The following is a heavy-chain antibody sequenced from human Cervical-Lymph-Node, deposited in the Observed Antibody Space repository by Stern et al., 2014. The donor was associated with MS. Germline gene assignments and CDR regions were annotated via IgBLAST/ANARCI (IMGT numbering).Heavy chain of an antibody. V-gene: IGHV3-33*01. D-gene: IGHD1-1*01. J-gene: IGHJ3*01. CDR3: ARDAPVQPGAPDAFDL. CDR2: TWSDGTNK. CDR1: GFTFSRYG. Sequence: DQLVESGGGVVQPGRSLRLSCAASGFTFSRYGMHWVRQAPGKGLAWVAVTWSDGTNKYYGASVRGRFTISRDNSKNTLYLEMNPLRAEDTAVYYSARDAPVQPGAPDAFDLWGQGTMVAVSS.